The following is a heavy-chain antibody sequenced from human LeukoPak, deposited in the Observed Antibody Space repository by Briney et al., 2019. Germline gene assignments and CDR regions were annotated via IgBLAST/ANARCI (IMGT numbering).Heavy chain of an antibody. CDR2: IIPIFGTA. D-gene: IGHD3-22*01. J-gene: IGHJ4*02. CDR1: GGTFSSYA. CDR3: ARTDYYDSSADY. V-gene: IGHV1-69*01. Sequence: ASVKVSCKASGGTFSSYAISWVRQAPGQGLEWMGGIIPIFGTANYAQKFRGRVTITADESTSTAYMELSSLRSEDTAVYYCARTDYYDSSADYWGQGTLVTVSS.